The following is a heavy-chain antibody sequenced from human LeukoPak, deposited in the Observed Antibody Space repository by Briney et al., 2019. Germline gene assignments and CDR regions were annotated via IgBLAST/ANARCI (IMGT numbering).Heavy chain of an antibody. CDR1: GYTFTSYG. CDR2: ISAYNGNT. D-gene: IGHD5-18*01. CDR3: ARGRRGYSYGYCDY. V-gene: IGHV1-18*04. Sequence: ASVKVSCKAAGYTFTSYGISWVRQAPGQGLEWMGWISAYNGNTNYAQKLQGRVTMTTDTSTSTAYMELRSLRSDDTAVYYCARGRRGYSYGYCDYWGQGTLVTVSS. J-gene: IGHJ4*02.